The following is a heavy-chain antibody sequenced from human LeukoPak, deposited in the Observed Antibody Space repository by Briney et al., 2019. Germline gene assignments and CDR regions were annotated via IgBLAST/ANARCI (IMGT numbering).Heavy chain of an antibody. CDR1: GFTFSSYS. J-gene: IGHJ5*02. D-gene: IGHD6-19*01. Sequence: GGSLRLPCAASGFTFSSYSMNWVRQAPGKGLEWVSSISSSSSYIYYADSVKGRFTISRDNAKNSLYLQMNSLRAEDTAVYYCARAAAVAVYNWFDPWGQGTLVTVSS. V-gene: IGHV3-21*01. CDR2: ISSSSSYI. CDR3: ARAAAVAVYNWFDP.